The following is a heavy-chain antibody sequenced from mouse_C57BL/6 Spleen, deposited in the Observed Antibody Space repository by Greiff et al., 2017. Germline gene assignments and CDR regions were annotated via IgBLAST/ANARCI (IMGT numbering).Heavy chain of an antibody. Sequence: QVQLKESGPELVKPGASVKISCKASGYAFSSSWMNWVKQRPGKGLEWIGRIYPGDGDTNYNGKFKGKATLTADKSSSTAYMQLSSLTSEDSAVYFCARDGGYYSNGFDYWGQGTTLTVSS. CDR2: IYPGDGDT. D-gene: IGHD2-5*01. CDR1: GYAFSSSW. V-gene: IGHV1-82*01. J-gene: IGHJ2*01. CDR3: ARDGGYYSNGFDY.